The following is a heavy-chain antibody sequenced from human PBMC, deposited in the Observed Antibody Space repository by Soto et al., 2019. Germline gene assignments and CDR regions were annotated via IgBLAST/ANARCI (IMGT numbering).Heavy chain of an antibody. V-gene: IGHV4-59*01. CDR2: IYYSGST. J-gene: IGHJ4*02. CDR3: ARQVREYYYDSSGNAYDY. Sequence: SETLSLTCTVSGGSISSYYWSWIRQPPGKGLEWIGYIYYSGSTNYNPSLKSRATISVDTSKNQFSLKLSSVTAADTAMYYCARQVREYYYDSSGNAYDYWGQGTLVTVSS. D-gene: IGHD3-22*01. CDR1: GGSISSYY.